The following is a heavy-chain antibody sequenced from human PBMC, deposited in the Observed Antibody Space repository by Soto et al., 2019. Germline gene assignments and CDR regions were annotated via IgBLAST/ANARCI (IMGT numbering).Heavy chain of an antibody. V-gene: IGHV3-7*01. CDR2: IKQDGSEK. D-gene: IGHD3-10*01. CDR3: ARGELDVLLWFGEFVNFFDY. CDR1: GFTFSSYW. J-gene: IGHJ4*02. Sequence: PGGSLRLSCAASGFTFSSYWVSWVRQAPGKGLEWVANIKQDGSEKYYVDSVKGRFTISRDNAKNSLYLQMNSLRAEDTAVYYCARGELDVLLWFGEFVNFFDYWGQGTLVTVSS.